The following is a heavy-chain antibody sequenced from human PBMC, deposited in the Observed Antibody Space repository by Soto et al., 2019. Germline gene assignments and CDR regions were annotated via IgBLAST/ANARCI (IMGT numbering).Heavy chain of an antibody. J-gene: IGHJ6*02. Sequence: GGSLRLSCAASGFTFSSYSMNWVRQAPGKGLEWVSYISSSSSTIYYADSVKGRFTISRDNAKNSLYLQMNSLRDEDTAVYYCARSGHYSSTTMCSGVWGQGTTVTVSS. D-gene: IGHD6-13*01. CDR2: ISSSSSTI. CDR3: ARSGHYSSTTMCSGV. CDR1: GFTFSSYS. V-gene: IGHV3-48*02.